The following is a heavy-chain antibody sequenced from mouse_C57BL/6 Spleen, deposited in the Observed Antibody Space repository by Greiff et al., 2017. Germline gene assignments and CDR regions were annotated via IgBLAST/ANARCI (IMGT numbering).Heavy chain of an antibody. CDR2: IYPGDGDT. D-gene: IGHD2-4*01. CDR3: ATDYDGWFAY. CDR1: GYAFSSSW. J-gene: IGHJ3*01. V-gene: IGHV1-82*01. Sequence: VQLQQSGPELVKPGASVKISCKASGYAFSSSWMNWVKQRPGKGLEWIGRIYPGDGDTNYNGKFKGKATLTADKSSSKAYMQLSSLTSEDSAVYFCATDYDGWFAYWGQVTLVTVSA.